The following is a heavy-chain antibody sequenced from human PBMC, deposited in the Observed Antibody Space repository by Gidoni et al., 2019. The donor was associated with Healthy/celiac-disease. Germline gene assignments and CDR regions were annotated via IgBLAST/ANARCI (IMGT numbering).Heavy chain of an antibody. D-gene: IGHD1-26*01. J-gene: IGHJ4*02. Sequence: QVTLKESGPVLVTPTETLTLTCTVSAFSLSHARMGVRWIRQPPGKALEWRAHIFSNDEKSYSTSLKSRLTISKDTSKSQVVLTMTNMDPVDTATYYCARIESGSYELKMDYWGQGTLVTVSS. CDR1: AFSLSHARMG. CDR2: IFSNDEK. V-gene: IGHV2-26*01. CDR3: ARIESGSYELKMDY.